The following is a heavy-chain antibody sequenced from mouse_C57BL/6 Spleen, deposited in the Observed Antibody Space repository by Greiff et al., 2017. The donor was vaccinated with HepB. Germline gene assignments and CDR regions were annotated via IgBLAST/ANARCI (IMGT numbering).Heavy chain of an antibody. J-gene: IGHJ4*01. V-gene: IGHV1-81*01. Sequence: VQLQESGAELARPGASVKLSCKASGYTFTSYGISWVKQRTGQGLEWIGEIYPRSGNTYYNEKFKDKATLTADKSSSTAYMELRSLTSEDSAVYFCASGYSNLYYAMDYWGQGTSVTVSS. D-gene: IGHD2-5*01. CDR2: IYPRSGNT. CDR3: ASGYSNLYYAMDY. CDR1: GYTFTSYG.